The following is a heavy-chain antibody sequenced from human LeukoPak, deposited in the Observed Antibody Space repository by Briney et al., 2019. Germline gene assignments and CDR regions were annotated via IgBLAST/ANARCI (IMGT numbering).Heavy chain of an antibody. CDR3: ARDSSGWVNWFDP. J-gene: IGHJ5*02. CDR1: GYTFTGYY. D-gene: IGHD6-19*01. Sequence: ASVKVSCKASGYTFTGYYMHWVRQAPGQGLEWMGWIKPNSGATDYAQKFQERVTMTRDTSISTAYMELRRLRSDDTAVYYCARDSSGWVNWFDPWGQGTLVTVSS. V-gene: IGHV1-2*02. CDR2: IKPNSGAT.